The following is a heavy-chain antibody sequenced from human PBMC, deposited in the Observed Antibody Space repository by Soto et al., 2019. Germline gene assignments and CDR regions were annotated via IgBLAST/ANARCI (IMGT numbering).Heavy chain of an antibody. CDR2: IIPIFGTA. J-gene: IGHJ5*02. Sequence: SVKVSCKASGGTFSSYAISWVRQAPGQGLEWMGGIIPIFGTANYAQKFQGRVTITADESTSTAYMELSSLRSEDTAVYYCATAYLNYDSSGYYTENWFDPWGQGTLVTVSS. V-gene: IGHV1-69*13. CDR3: ATAYLNYDSSGYYTENWFDP. CDR1: GGTFSSYA. D-gene: IGHD3-22*01.